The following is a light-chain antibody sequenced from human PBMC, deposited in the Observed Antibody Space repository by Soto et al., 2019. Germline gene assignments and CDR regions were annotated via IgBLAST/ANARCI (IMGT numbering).Light chain of an antibody. Sequence: EVVLTQSPATLSLSPGERATLSCRASQTVINYLAWYQQKPGQAPRLLIYDTSNRATGVPARFSGSWSGTEFTLTISSLEAEDFAVYYCQQRYNWPPITFGQGTRLENK. CDR2: DTS. J-gene: IGKJ5*01. CDR1: QTVINY. CDR3: QQRYNWPPIT. V-gene: IGKV3-11*01.